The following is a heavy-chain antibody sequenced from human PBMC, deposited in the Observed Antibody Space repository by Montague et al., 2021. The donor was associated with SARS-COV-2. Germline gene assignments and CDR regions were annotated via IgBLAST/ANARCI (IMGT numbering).Heavy chain of an antibody. V-gene: IGHV4-59*08. Sequence: SETLSLTCTDSGGSISSFYWTWFRQPPRKGLEWIGEITDSGSTNYNPSLTSRVTMSVDTSKNQFSLKVNSVTAADTPVYYCARHYRATLPAVYWGQGTLVTVSS. CDR1: GGSISSFY. J-gene: IGHJ4*02. CDR2: ITDSGST. D-gene: IGHD1-26*01. CDR3: ARHYRATLPAVY.